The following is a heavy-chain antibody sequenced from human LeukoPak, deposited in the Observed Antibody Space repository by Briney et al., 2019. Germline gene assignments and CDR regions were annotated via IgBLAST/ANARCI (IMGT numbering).Heavy chain of an antibody. V-gene: IGHV3-53*01. D-gene: IGHD1-26*01. CDR2: IYSGGST. Sequence: PGGSLRLSCAASGFTVSSNYMSWVRQAPGKGLEWVSDIYSGGSTYYAGSVKGRFTISRDNSKNTLYLQMNSLRAEDTAVYYCARAPPGIVGATSWFDPWGQGTLVTVSS. J-gene: IGHJ5*02. CDR3: ARAPPGIVGATSWFDP. CDR1: GFTVSSNY.